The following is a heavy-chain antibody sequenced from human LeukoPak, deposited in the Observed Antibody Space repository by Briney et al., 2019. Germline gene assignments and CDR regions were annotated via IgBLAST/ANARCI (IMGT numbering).Heavy chain of an antibody. J-gene: IGHJ4*02. D-gene: IGHD3-22*01. CDR1: GSTFSSYA. V-gene: IGHV3-23*01. CDR3: AKDHNRPEAHYYDSSGYYYLFSY. CDR2: ISGSGGST. Sequence: PGGSLRLSCAASGSTFSSYAMSWVRQAPGKGLEWVSAISGSGGSTYYADSVKGRFTISRDNSKNTLYLQMNSLRAEDTAVYYCAKDHNRPEAHYYDSSGYYYLFSYWGQGTLVTVSS.